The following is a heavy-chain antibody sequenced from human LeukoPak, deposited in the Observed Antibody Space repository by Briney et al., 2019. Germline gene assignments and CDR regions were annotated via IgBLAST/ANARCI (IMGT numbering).Heavy chain of an antibody. CDR1: GFTFSNYA. CDR2: ISSSGSTI. D-gene: IGHD3-10*02. J-gene: IGHJ6*04. CDR3: AELGITMIGGV. Sequence: GGSLRLSCAASGFTFSNYAMHWVRQAPGKGLEWVSHISSSGSTIYYADSVKGRFTISRDNAKNSLYLQMNSLRAEDTAVYYCAELGITMIGGVWGKGTTVTISS. V-gene: IGHV3-48*03.